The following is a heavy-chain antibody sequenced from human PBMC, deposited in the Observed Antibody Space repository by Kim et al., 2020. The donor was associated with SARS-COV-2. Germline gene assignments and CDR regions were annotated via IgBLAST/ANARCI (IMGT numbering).Heavy chain of an antibody. Sequence: GGSLRLSCAASEFTFNNYAMTWVRQAPGKGLEWVSAISVGGTNTYYADSVKGRFTISRDNSMSTLYLQMNSLRAEDTAIYYCAGDPRARYFDYWGQGTLVTVSS. V-gene: IGHV3-23*01. CDR1: EFTFNNYA. J-gene: IGHJ4*02. CDR2: ISVGGTNT. CDR3: AGDPRARYFDY.